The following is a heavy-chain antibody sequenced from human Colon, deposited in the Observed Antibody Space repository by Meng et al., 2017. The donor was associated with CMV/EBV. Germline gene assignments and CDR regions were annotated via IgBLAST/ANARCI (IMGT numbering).Heavy chain of an antibody. CDR1: GYVFDLYG. Sequence: GQMVESGAEVKKPGASVKVSCKTSGYVFDLYGISWVRQAPGQGLEWMGWISADKRYTSYAQNLQGRVTMTTDASTSTAYMELRGLRSNDTAVYYCARVYEYSSSWGSGYWGQGTLVTVSS. CDR3: ARVYEYSSSWGSGY. CDR2: ISADKRYT. J-gene: IGHJ4*02. V-gene: IGHV1-18*01. D-gene: IGHD6-6*01.